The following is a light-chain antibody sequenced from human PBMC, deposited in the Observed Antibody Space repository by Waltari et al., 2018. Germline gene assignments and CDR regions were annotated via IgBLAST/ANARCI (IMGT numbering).Light chain of an antibody. CDR3: QKYEALPAT. CDR2: GAS. Sequence: DIVLTHSPGTLSLSPGERATLSCTPIQSVCSHLTWYQQKPGQAPRLLIYGASTRATGIPDRFSGSGSGTDFSLIISRLEPEDFAVYFCQKYEALPATFGQGTKVEIK. CDR1: QSVCSH. J-gene: IGKJ1*01. V-gene: IGKV3-20*01.